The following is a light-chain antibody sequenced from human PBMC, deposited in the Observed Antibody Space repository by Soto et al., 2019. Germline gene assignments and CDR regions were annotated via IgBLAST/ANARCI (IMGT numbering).Light chain of an antibody. V-gene: IGLV2-14*01. CDR1: DTDVGTYNY. CDR2: EVS. CDR3: CSFTSSRTLV. Sequence: SALTQPASVSGSPGQSITISCTGSDTDVGTYNYVSWYQHHPGKAPKLIIYEVSDRPSGVSTRFSGSKSGNTASLTISGLQAEDEAHYYCCSFTSSRTLVFGGGTKLTVL. J-gene: IGLJ2*01.